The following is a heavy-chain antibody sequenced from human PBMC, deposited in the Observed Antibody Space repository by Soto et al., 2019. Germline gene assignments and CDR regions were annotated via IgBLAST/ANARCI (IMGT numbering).Heavy chain of an antibody. D-gene: IGHD5-12*01. V-gene: IGHV1-18*01. CDR3: ARVDTGGYEVDY. CDR2: ISAYNGNT. CDR1: GYTNTSYG. J-gene: IGHJ4*02. Sequence: GASVKLSCKASGYTNTSYGISCLRQAPGQGLEWMGWISAYNGNTNYAQKLQGRVTMTTDTSTSTAYMELRSLRSDDTAVYYCARVDTGGYEVDYWGQGTLVTVSS.